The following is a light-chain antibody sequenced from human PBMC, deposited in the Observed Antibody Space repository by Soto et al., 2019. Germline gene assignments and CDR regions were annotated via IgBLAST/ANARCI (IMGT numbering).Light chain of an antibody. CDR2: DAS. J-gene: IGKJ1*01. CDR3: QQYGGSPRT. V-gene: IGKV3-20*01. Sequence: VLTQSPGTLSLSPGDRATLSCRASQSVSSSSLAGYQQKRGQAPRLLIHDASSRATGIPDRFSGSGSGTDVTLTISRLEPEDFAVYYCQQYGGSPRTFGQGTKVDIK. CDR1: QSVSSSS.